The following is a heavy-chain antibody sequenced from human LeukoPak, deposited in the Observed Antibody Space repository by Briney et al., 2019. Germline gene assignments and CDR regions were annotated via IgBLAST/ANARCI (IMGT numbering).Heavy chain of an antibody. V-gene: IGHV3-15*07. CDR1: DFTLTNAW. D-gene: IGHD6-13*01. J-gene: IGHJ3*02. CDR3: IIAPGLFAFET. CDR2: IKSKTDGGTT. Sequence: GGTLRLSYAASDFTLTNAWVNWNRQAPGEGLEWVGRIKSKTDGGTTDFAAPVNGRFTISRDDSTNTVYLQMDSLKTEDTAVYYCIIAPGLFAFETWGQGTMVTVSS.